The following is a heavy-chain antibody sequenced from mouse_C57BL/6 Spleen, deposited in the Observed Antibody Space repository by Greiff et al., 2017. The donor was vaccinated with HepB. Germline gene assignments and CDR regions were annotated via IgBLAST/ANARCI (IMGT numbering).Heavy chain of an antibody. V-gene: IGHV5-17*01. D-gene: IGHD2-5*01. CDR3: ARPDYSNYVLFAY. Sequence: DVKLQESGGGLVKPGGSLKLSCAASGFTFSDYGMHWVRQAPEKGLEWVAYISSGSSTIYYADTVKGRFTISRDNAKNTLFLQMTSLRSEDTAMYYCARPDYSNYVLFAYWGQGTLVTVSA. J-gene: IGHJ3*01. CDR2: ISSGSSTI. CDR1: GFTFSDYG.